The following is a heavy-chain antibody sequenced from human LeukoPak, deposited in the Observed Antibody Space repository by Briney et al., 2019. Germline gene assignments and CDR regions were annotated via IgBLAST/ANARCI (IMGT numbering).Heavy chain of an antibody. D-gene: IGHD3-22*01. CDR1: GFTFSSYA. V-gene: IGHV3-23*01. Sequence: PGGSLRLYCAASGFTFSSYAMGWVRQAPGKGLEWVSTISGSGGSTYYADSVKGRFTISRDNSKNTRYLQVNSLRAEDTAVYYCAKRYESSGFDYWGQGTLVTVSS. CDR3: AKRYESSGFDY. CDR2: ISGSGGST. J-gene: IGHJ4*02.